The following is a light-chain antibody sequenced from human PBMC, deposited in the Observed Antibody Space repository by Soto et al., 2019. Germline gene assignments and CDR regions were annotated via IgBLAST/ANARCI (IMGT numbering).Light chain of an antibody. CDR2: KAS. Sequence: DIQMTQSPSTLSASVGHRVTITCRASQSISSWLAWYQHKPGKAPNLLIYKASSLESGVPSRFSGSGSGTEFTLTVSSLQPDDLATYYCQQYDSYPLTFGGGTKVEIK. V-gene: IGKV1-5*03. J-gene: IGKJ4*01. CDR3: QQYDSYPLT. CDR1: QSISSW.